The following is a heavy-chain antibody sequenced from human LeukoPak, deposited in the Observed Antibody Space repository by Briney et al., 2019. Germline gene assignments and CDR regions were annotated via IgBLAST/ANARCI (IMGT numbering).Heavy chain of an antibody. J-gene: IGHJ2*01. Sequence: PGGSLRLSCAASGFTFSNYGMSWVRQAPGKGLEWVSDISGSGGTTYYADSVKGRFTISRDNSKNTLYLQMSSLRAGDTAVYYCAKDRDTSGRRNFGLWGRGTLVTVSS. CDR2: ISGSGGTT. V-gene: IGHV3-23*01. CDR3: AKDRDTSGRRNFGL. D-gene: IGHD3-22*01. CDR1: GFTFSNYG.